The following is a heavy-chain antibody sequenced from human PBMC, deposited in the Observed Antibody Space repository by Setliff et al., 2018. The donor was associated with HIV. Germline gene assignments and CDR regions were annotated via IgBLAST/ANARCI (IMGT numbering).Heavy chain of an antibody. D-gene: IGHD2-2*01. Sequence: PGGSLRLSCAASTFSVSEYAMSWVRQAPGKGLEWVSAVSNTGRRTFYADSVKGRFTISKDNFENVVYLQMNSLRVDDTAVYYCVKDAYSTSKPGISWGQGTQVTVSS. J-gene: IGHJ4*02. V-gene: IGHV3-23*05. CDR3: VKDAYSTSKPGIS. CDR2: VSNTGRRT. CDR1: TFSVSEYA.